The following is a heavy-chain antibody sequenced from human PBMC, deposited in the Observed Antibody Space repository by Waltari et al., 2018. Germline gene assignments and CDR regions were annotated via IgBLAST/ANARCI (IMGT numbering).Heavy chain of an antibody. J-gene: IGHJ6*02. CDR3: ARDYCDRTNCHGMDV. Sequence: QVQLVESGGGVVQPGRSLRLSCAASEFTFSSYAMHWVRQAPGKGRGVVAVISYNGRNTYDEDSVKGRFTISRDNSKKMLYLQMNSLRAEDTAVYYCARDYCDRTNCHGMDVWGQGTTVTVSS. V-gene: IGHV3-30*04. CDR1: EFTFSSYA. D-gene: IGHD3-22*01. CDR2: ISYNGRNT.